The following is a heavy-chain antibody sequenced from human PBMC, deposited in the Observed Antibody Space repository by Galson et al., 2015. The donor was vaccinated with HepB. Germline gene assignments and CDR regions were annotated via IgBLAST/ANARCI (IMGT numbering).Heavy chain of an antibody. J-gene: IGHJ3*02. CDR1: GYTFTGYY. D-gene: IGHD6-13*01. V-gene: IGHV1-2*04. CDR3: ARIGLAAAGGFYAFDI. CDR2: INPNSGGT. Sequence: SVKVSCKASGYTFTGYYMHWVRQAPGQGLEWMGWINPNSGGTNYARKFQGWVTMTRDTSISTAYMELSRLRSDDTAVYYCARIGLAAAGGFYAFDIWGQGTMVTVSS.